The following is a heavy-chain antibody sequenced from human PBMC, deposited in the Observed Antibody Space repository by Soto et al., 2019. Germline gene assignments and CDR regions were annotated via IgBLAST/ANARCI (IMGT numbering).Heavy chain of an antibody. CDR3: ARFQARYCISTSCPNWFDP. CDR2: INPNSGNT. D-gene: IGHD2-2*01. CDR1: GYTFTGYY. V-gene: IGHV1-8*02. Sequence: ASVKVSCKASGYTFTGYYMHWVRQAPGQGLEWMGWINPNSGNTGYAQKFQGRVTMTRNTSISTAYMELSSLRSEDTAVYYCARFQARYCISTSCPNWFDPWGQGTLVTVSS. J-gene: IGHJ5*02.